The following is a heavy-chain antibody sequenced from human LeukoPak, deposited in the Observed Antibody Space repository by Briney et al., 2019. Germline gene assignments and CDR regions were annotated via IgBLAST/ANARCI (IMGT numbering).Heavy chain of an antibody. D-gene: IGHD1-26*01. CDR3: ARSDRVGANEY. CDR1: GYTFTSYY. Sequence: ASVKVSCKASGYTFTSYYMHWVRQAPGQGGEGMGIINPSGGSTSYAQKFQGSVTMTRDMSTSTVYMELSSLRSEDTAVYYCARSDRVGANEYWGQGTLVTVSS. CDR2: INPSGGST. J-gene: IGHJ4*02. V-gene: IGHV1-46*01.